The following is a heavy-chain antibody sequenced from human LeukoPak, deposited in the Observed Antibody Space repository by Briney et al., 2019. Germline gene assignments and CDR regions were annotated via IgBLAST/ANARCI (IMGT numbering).Heavy chain of an antibody. CDR3: ARDGDGGFGELFDY. CDR2: INPNRGGT. V-gene: IGHV1-2*02. Sequence: GASVKVSCKASRYTFTGYYMHWVRQAPGRGREGMGWINPNRGGTNYAQKFRGRVTMTRETSISTAYMGLSRLRSDGTAVCYFARDGDGGFGELFDYWGQGTLVTVSS. J-gene: IGHJ4*02. CDR1: RYTFTGYY. D-gene: IGHD3-10*01.